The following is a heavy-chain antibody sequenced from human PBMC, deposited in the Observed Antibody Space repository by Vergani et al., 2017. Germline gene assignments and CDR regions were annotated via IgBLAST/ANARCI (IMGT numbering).Heavy chain of an antibody. CDR1: GGPITYGAFY. CDR3: ARCVRDGGMIYGGTVENWFDP. J-gene: IGHJ5*01. V-gene: IGHV4-39*01. Sequence: QLQLQESGPGLVKPSETLSLTCTVSGGPITYGAFYWGWIRQSPGKGLEWIGSIYYSENKFYNPSLESRVTLSIDTTKNQFSLELKSVTAAETAVYYCARCVRDGGMIYGGTVENWFDPWGQGTLVTVSS. D-gene: IGHD3-22*01. CDR2: IYYSENK.